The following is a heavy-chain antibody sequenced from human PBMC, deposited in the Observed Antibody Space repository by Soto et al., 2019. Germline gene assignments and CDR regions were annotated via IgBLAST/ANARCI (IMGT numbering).Heavy chain of an antibody. D-gene: IGHD3-3*01. Sequence: GGSLRLSCSASGFTFTSYAMHWVRQAPGKRLEYVSGISSNEDSTNYADSVKGRFTISRDNSKNTLYLQMSGLRADDTAVYYCVKDGEGKDFWSGYSPLGMDVWGQGTTVTVSS. CDR1: GFTFTSYA. CDR2: ISSNEDST. CDR3: VKDGEGKDFWSGYSPLGMDV. V-gene: IGHV3-64D*08. J-gene: IGHJ6*02.